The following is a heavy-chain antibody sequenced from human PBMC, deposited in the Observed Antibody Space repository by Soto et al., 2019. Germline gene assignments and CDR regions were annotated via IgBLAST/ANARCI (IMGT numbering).Heavy chain of an antibody. CDR3: ARGVVVIPPGYYYAMDV. CDR2: ITSSSDTI. Sequence: PGGSLRLSCAASGFTFSRVHMNWVRQAPGRGLEWVAYITSSSDTIYYSDSVKGRFTISRDNGKNSLFLQMNSLRDEDTAVYYCARGVVVIPPGYYYAMDVWGQGTTVTVSS. CDR1: GFTFSRVH. V-gene: IGHV3-48*02. D-gene: IGHD3-22*01. J-gene: IGHJ6*02.